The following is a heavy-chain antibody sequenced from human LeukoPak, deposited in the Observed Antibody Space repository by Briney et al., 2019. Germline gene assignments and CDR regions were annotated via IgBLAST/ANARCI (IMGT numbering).Heavy chain of an antibody. CDR1: GGSISSYY. D-gene: IGHD2-2*01. J-gene: IGHJ4*02. CDR3: ARVSVTSGWTYDH. V-gene: IGHV4-59*12. CDR2: IYYSGSA. Sequence: PSETLSLTCTVSGGSISSYYWSWIRQPPGEGLEWIGYIYYSGSATYNPSLKSRVTISVDTSNKQFSLKLSSITAADTAVYYCARVSVTSGWTYDHWGQGTLVTVSS.